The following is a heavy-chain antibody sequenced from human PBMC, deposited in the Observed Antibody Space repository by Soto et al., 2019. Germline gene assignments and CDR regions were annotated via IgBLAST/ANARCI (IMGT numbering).Heavy chain of an antibody. J-gene: IGHJ4*02. CDR1: GGSISSSSYY. Sequence: SETLSLTCTVSGGSISSSSYYWGWIRQPPGKGLEWIGSIYYSGSTYYNPSLKSRVTISVDTSKNQFSLKLSSVTAADTAVYYCASHLYYYGSGIVLYYFDYWGQGTLVTVSS. CDR3: ASHLYYYGSGIVLYYFDY. CDR2: IYYSGST. V-gene: IGHV4-39*01. D-gene: IGHD3-10*01.